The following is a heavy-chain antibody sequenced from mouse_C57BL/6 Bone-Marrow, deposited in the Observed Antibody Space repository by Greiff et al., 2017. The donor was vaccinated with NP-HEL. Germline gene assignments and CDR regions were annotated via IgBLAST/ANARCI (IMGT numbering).Heavy chain of an antibody. CDR1: GFTFSDYY. J-gene: IGHJ4*01. Sequence: EVKLVESEGGLVQPGSSMKLSCTASGFTFSDYYMAWVRQVPEKGLEWVANINYDGSSTYYLASLKSRFIISRDNAKNILYLQMSSLKSEDTTTYYCARDLGGSSLYAMDYWGQGTSVTVSS. CDR2: INYDGSST. CDR3: ARDLGGSSLYAMDY. D-gene: IGHD1-1*01. V-gene: IGHV5-16*01.